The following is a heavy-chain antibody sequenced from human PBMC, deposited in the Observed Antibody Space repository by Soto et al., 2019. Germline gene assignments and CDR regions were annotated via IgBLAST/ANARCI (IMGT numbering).Heavy chain of an antibody. J-gene: IGHJ6*02. CDR3: ARIGTSSSWYVDYYYGMDV. V-gene: IGHV2-70*01. CDR1: GFSLSTSGMC. D-gene: IGHD6-13*01. Sequence: SGPTLVNPTQTLTLTCTFSGFSLSTSGMCVSWIRQPPGKALEWLALIDWDDDKYYSTSLKTRLTISKDTSKNQVVLTMTNMDPVDTATYYCARIGTSSSWYVDYYYGMDVWGQGTTVTVSS. CDR2: IDWDDDK.